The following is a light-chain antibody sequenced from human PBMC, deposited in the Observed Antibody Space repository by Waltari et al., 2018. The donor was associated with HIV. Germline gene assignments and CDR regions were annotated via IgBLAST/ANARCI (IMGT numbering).Light chain of an antibody. V-gene: IGLV2-14*01. CDR2: EVS. CDR1: SSDVGGYNY. CDR3: SSYTSSSTYVV. Sequence: QSALTQPASVSGSPGQSITISCTGTSSDVGGYNYVPRYQQHPGKAAKLMIYEVSNWPSGVSNRFSGSKSGNTASLTISGLQAEDETDYYCSSYTSSSTYVVFGGGTKLTVL. J-gene: IGLJ2*01.